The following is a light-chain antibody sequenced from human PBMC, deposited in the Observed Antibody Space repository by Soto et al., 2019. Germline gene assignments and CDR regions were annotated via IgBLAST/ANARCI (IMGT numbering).Light chain of an antibody. CDR1: SSDVGGYNY. CDR3: SPYTSSSTLKV. J-gene: IGLJ3*02. V-gene: IGLV2-14*01. Sequence: QSVLTQPASVSGSPGQSITISCTGTSSDVGGYNYVSWYQQHPGKAPKLMIYEVSNRPSGVSNRFSGSKSGNTASLTISGLQAEDEADYYCSPYTSSSTLKVFGGGTKLTVL. CDR2: EVS.